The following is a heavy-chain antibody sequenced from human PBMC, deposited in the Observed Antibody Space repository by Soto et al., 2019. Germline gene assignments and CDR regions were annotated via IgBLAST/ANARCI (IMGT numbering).Heavy chain of an antibody. V-gene: IGHV3-33*01. CDR2: VWYDGNHR. Sequence: GGSLILSCAXSGFSFNNFGIHWVRQAPGKGLEWVAIVWYDGNHRFYADSVKGRFTISRDNSKNTLYLQMNSLRAEDTAVYYCARRAIVGWFDPWGQGTLVTVSS. CDR3: ARRAIVGWFDP. J-gene: IGHJ5*02. CDR1: GFSFNNFG. D-gene: IGHD3-16*02.